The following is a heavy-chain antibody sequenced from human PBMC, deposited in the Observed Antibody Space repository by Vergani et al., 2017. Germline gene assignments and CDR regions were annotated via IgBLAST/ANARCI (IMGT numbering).Heavy chain of an antibody. CDR2: IIPILGIA. V-gene: IGHV1-69*02. Sequence: QVQLVQSGAEVKKPGSSVKVSCKASGGTFSSYTISWVRQAPGQGLEWMGRIIPILGIANYAQKFQGRVTITADKSTSTAYMELSSLRSEDTAVYYCAICVYYDSSGYYYGPFDYWGQGTLVTVSS. CDR3: AICVYYDSSGYYYGPFDY. D-gene: IGHD3-22*01. CDR1: GGTFSSYT. J-gene: IGHJ4*02.